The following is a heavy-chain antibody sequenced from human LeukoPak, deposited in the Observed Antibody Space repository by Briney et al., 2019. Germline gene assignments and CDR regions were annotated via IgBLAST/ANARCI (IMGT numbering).Heavy chain of an antibody. Sequence: GGSLRLSCAASGFTFSSYAMHWVRQAPGKGLEYVSAISSNGGSTYYANSVKGRFTISRDNSKNTLYLQMGSLRAEDMAVYYCARDRYSGSPVYYFDYRGQGTLVTVSS. J-gene: IGHJ4*02. V-gene: IGHV3-64*01. CDR1: GFTFSSYA. CDR3: ARDRYSGSPVYYFDY. D-gene: IGHD1-26*01. CDR2: ISSNGGST.